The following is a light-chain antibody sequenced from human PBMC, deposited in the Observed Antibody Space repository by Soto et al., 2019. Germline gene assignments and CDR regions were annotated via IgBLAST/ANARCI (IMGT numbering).Light chain of an antibody. Sequence: EIVLTQSPGTLSLSPGERATLSCMASQSLSRSYLAWYQQKPGQAPWLLIYGASRRASGVPDRFSGSGSGTDFTLTISGLEPEDFAVYYCHQYDSSPFTFGQGTRL. J-gene: IGKJ5*01. V-gene: IGKV3-20*01. CDR2: GAS. CDR3: HQYDSSPFT. CDR1: QSLSRSY.